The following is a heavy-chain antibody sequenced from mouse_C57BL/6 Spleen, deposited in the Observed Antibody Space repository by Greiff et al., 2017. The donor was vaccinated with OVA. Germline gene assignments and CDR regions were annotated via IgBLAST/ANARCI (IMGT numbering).Heavy chain of an antibody. CDR2: INPGSGGT. J-gene: IGHJ4*01. CDR3: ARCGDSSGYYAMDY. Sequence: LQESGAELVRPGTSVKVSCKASGYAFTNYLIEWVKQRPGQGLEWIGVINPGSGGTNYNEKFKGKATLTADKSSSTAYMQLSSLTSEDSAVYFCARCGDSSGYYAMDYWGQGTSVTVSS. CDR1: GYAFTNYL. V-gene: IGHV1-54*01. D-gene: IGHD3-2*02.